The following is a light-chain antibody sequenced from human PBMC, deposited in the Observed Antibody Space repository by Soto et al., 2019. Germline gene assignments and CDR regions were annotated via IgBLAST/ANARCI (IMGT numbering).Light chain of an antibody. J-gene: IGLJ1*01. CDR3: CSYAGGRSPYV. V-gene: IGLV2-23*02. CDR1: TSDVGSYDL. CDR2: EVS. Sequence: QSVLTRPASVSGSPGQSNTISCTGTTSDVGSYDLVSWYQQHPGKAPKIMIYEVSKRPSGDSNRFSGSKSGNTASLTISGLQAEDEADYYCCSYAGGRSPYVFGTGTKVTVL.